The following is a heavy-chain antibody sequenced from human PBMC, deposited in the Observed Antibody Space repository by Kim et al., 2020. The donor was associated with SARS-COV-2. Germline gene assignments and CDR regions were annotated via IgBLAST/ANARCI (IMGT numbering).Heavy chain of an antibody. Sequence: SVKVSCKASGFTFTSSAVQWVRQARGQRLEWIGWIVVGSGNTNYAQKFQERVTITRDMSTSTAYMELSSLRSEDTAVYYCAADWAYDSSGYYSPQFDYWGQGTLVTVSS. CDR1: GFTFTSSA. J-gene: IGHJ4*02. V-gene: IGHV1-58*01. CDR3: AADWAYDSSGYYSPQFDY. D-gene: IGHD3-22*01. CDR2: IVVGSGNT.